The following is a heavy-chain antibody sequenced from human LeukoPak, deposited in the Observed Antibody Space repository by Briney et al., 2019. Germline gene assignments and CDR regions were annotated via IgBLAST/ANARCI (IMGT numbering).Heavy chain of an antibody. J-gene: IGHJ3*02. CDR1: GFIFSSCA. V-gene: IGHV3-11*03. CDR2: ISSSSSYT. Sequence: KSGGSLRLSCAASGFIFSSCAMSWVRQAPGKGLEWVSYISSSSSYTNYADSVKGRFTISRDNAKNSLYLQMNSLRAEDTAVYYCARMCSSTSCNGGAFDIWGQGTMVTVSS. D-gene: IGHD2-2*01. CDR3: ARMCSSTSCNGGAFDI.